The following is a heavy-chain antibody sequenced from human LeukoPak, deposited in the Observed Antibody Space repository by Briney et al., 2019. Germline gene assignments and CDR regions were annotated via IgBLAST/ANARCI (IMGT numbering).Heavy chain of an antibody. Sequence: SGTLSLTCGISGDSISSGNYWNWVRQPPGKGLEWIGDIYQSGITNYNPSLKSRVTMSVDKSKNEFSLKLDSVTAADTAVYYCARDPRPRGGWFYFDYWGQGILVTVSS. J-gene: IGHJ4*02. CDR3: ARDPRPRGGWFYFDY. D-gene: IGHD6-19*01. CDR1: GDSISSGNY. CDR2: IYQSGIT. V-gene: IGHV4-4*02.